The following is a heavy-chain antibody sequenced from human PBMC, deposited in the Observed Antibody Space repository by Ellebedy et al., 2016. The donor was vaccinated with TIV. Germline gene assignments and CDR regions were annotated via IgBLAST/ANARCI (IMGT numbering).Heavy chain of an antibody. Sequence: GESLKISXAASGFTFSSYGMHWVRQAPGKGLEWVAVISYDGSNKYYADSVKGRFTISRDNSKNTLYLQMNSLRAEDTAVYYCAKSGSYYYFDYWGQGTLVTVSS. D-gene: IGHD1-26*01. CDR2: ISYDGSNK. V-gene: IGHV3-30*18. CDR3: AKSGSYYYFDY. J-gene: IGHJ4*02. CDR1: GFTFSSYG.